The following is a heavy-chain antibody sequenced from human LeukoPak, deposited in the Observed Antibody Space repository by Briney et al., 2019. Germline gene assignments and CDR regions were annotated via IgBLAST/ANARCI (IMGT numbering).Heavy chain of an antibody. D-gene: IGHD5-12*01. Sequence: SETLSLTCTVSGGSIRSYYGSWIRQPAGKGLGWIGRIYSSGSTNYNPSLKSRVTMSVDTSKNQFSLRLSSVTAADTAVYYCARHRLREDYFDYWGQGTLVTVSS. V-gene: IGHV4-4*07. CDR2: IYSSGST. CDR1: GGSIRSYY. J-gene: IGHJ4*02. CDR3: ARHRLREDYFDY.